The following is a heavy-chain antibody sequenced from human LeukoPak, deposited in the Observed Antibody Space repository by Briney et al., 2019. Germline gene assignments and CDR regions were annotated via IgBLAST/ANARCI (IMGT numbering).Heavy chain of an antibody. Sequence: ASVKVSCKASGYTLTGSYMRWVRQAPGQGLEWMGWINPNSGDTNYAQKFQCRVTMTRDTSISTAYIELSRLRSDDTGVYYCARGLAAGTVSDYWGQGTLVTVSS. CDR2: INPNSGDT. J-gene: IGHJ4*02. D-gene: IGHD6-13*01. CDR3: ARGLAAGTVSDY. CDR1: GYTLTGSY. V-gene: IGHV1-2*02.